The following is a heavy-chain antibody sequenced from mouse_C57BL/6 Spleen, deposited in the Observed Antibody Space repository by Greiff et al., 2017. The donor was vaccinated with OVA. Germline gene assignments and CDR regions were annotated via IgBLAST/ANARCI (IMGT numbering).Heavy chain of an antibody. Sequence: QVQLQQSGAELVKPGASVKISCKASGYAFSSYWMNWVKQRPGKGLEWIGQIYPGDGDTNYNGKFKGKATLTADKSSSTAYMQLSSLTSEDSAVYFCARKLTTVVFDYWGQGTTLTVSS. J-gene: IGHJ2*01. CDR3: ARKLTTVVFDY. D-gene: IGHD1-1*01. V-gene: IGHV1-80*01. CDR2: IYPGDGDT. CDR1: GYAFSSYW.